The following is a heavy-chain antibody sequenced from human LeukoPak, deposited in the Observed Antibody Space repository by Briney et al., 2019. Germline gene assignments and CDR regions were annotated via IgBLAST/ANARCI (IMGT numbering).Heavy chain of an antibody. CDR2: IYSGGST. D-gene: IGHD2-2*01. J-gene: IGHJ6*02. V-gene: IGHV3-53*01. CDR1: GFTVSSNY. CDR3: AREGDCSSTSCSYGMDV. Sequence: PGGSLRLSCAASGFTVSSNYMSWVRQAPGKGLEWVSVIYSGGSTYYADSVKGRFTISRDNSKNTLYLQMNSLRAEDTAVYYCAREGDCSSTSCSYGMDVWGQGTTVTVSS.